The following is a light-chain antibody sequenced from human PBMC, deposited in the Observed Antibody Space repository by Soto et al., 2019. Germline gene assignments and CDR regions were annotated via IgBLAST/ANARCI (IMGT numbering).Light chain of an antibody. Sequence: DIQMTQSPSTLSASVGDRVTITCRASQSIDSWLAWYQHKPGKAPKLLIYAASSLQSGVPSRFSGSGSGTDFTLTISSLQPEDFATYYCQQSYSTPWTFGQGTKVDIK. V-gene: IGKV1-39*01. CDR3: QQSYSTPWT. J-gene: IGKJ1*01. CDR2: AAS. CDR1: QSIDSW.